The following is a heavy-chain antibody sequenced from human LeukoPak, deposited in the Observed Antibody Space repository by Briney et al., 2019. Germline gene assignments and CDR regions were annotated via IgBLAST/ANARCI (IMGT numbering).Heavy chain of an antibody. CDR3: ARDRGINSY. D-gene: IGHD2/OR15-2a*01. CDR1: GFTFSDYY. V-gene: IGHV3-7*01. J-gene: IGHJ4*02. Sequence: GGSLRLSCAASGFTFSDYYMSWVRQAPGKGLEWVANIKQDGSEKYYVDSVKGRFTISRDNAKNSLYLQMNSLRAEDTAVYYCARDRGINSYWGQGTLVTVSS. CDR2: IKQDGSEK.